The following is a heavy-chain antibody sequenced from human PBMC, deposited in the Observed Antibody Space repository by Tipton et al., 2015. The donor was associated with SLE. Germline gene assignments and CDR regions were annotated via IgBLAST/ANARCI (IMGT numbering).Heavy chain of an antibody. CDR3: ARELYCSSTSCPSSRAFDI. D-gene: IGHD2-2*01. CDR2: IREDGSEK. Sequence: SLRLSCIVSGFTFSNNWMALVRQAPGKGLEWVAHIREDGSEKFHVDSVRGRFAISRDNAKNSLYLQMNSLRAEDTAVYYCARELYCSSTSCPSSRAFDIWGQGTMVTVSS. J-gene: IGHJ3*02. CDR1: GFTFSNNW. V-gene: IGHV3-7*03.